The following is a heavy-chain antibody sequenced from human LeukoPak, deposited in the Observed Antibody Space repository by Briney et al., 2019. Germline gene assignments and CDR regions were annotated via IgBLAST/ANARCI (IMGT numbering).Heavy chain of an antibody. V-gene: IGHV4-4*07. CDR2: IYTSGGT. CDR3: ARCGDKRYYDFWSGYYTGTTWDYYYYMDV. Sequence: SETLSLTCTVSGGSISNLDYYWTWIRQPAGKRLEWIGRIYTSGGTSYNPSLKSRVTMSVDTSKNQFSLKLSSVTAADTAVYYCARCGDKRYYDFWSGYYTGTTWDYYYYMDVWGKGTTVTVSS. D-gene: IGHD3-3*01. CDR1: GGSISNLDYY. J-gene: IGHJ6*03.